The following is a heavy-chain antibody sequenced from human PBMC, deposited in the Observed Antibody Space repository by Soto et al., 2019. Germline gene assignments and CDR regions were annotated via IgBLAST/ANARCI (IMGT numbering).Heavy chain of an antibody. CDR1: GGSFSGYY. V-gene: IGHV4-34*01. Sequence: QVQLQQWGAGLLKPSETLSLTCAVYGGSFSGYYWSWIRQPPGKGLEWIGEINHSGSTNYNPSLKSRVTISVDTSKNQVSLKLSSVTAADTAVYYFARARRTTVTPFDYWGQGTLVTVSS. CDR2: INHSGST. J-gene: IGHJ4*02. D-gene: IGHD4-17*01. CDR3: ARARRTTVTPFDY.